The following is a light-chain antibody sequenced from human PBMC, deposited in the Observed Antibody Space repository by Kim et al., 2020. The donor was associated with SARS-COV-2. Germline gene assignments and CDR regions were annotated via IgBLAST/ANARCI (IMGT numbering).Light chain of an antibody. Sequence: ASVGDRVTSSWRASQSISIYLNWDQQKPGKAPKLLSYAASSLQSRVPSRFSGSGSGTDFTLTISSLQPEDFATYYCQQSYSTPLTFGGGSKVEIK. J-gene: IGKJ4*01. CDR3: QQSYSTPLT. CDR2: AAS. CDR1: QSISIY. V-gene: IGKV1-39*01.